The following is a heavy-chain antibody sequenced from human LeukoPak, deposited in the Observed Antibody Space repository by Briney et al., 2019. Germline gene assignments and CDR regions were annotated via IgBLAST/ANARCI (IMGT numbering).Heavy chain of an antibody. Sequence: SETLSLTCAVYGQSVSGSRSYWAWIRQPPGKGPEWIGNVLLSGRTTYNPALESRVSISMDSSKNQFSLTLTSVTAADTAVYYCAEEPDGIRFDPWGQGTLVTVSS. CDR2: VLLSGRT. V-gene: IGHV4-34*12. D-gene: IGHD1-14*01. CDR1: GQSVSGSRSY. CDR3: AEEPDGIRFDP. J-gene: IGHJ5*02.